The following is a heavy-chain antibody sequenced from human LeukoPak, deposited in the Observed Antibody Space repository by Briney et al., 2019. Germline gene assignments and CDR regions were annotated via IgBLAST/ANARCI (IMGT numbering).Heavy chain of an antibody. CDR3: ARGVDDIAVAGHFDY. CDR2: IIPIFGTA. D-gene: IGHD6-19*01. V-gene: IGHV1-69*13. CDR1: GGTFSSYA. Sequence: SVKVSCKASGGTFSSYAISWVRQAPGQGLEWMGGIIPIFGTANYAQKFQGRVTITADESTSTAYMELSSLRSEDTAVYYCARGVDDIAVAGHFDYWGQGTLVTVSS. J-gene: IGHJ4*02.